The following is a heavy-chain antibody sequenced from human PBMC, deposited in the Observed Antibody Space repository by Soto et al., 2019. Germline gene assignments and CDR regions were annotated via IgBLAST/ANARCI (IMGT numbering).Heavy chain of an antibody. CDR2: IIPIFGTA. CDR3: ARGNHRWLQLWYFDL. D-gene: IGHD5-12*01. J-gene: IGHJ2*01. CDR1: GGTFSSYT. Sequence: QVQLVQSGAEVKKPGSSVTVSCKASGGTFSSYTISWVRQAPGQXXXWMGGIIPIFGTANYAQKFQGRVTITADESTSTAYMELSSLRSEDTXVYYCARGNHRWLQLWYFDLWGRGTLVTVSS. V-gene: IGHV1-69*12.